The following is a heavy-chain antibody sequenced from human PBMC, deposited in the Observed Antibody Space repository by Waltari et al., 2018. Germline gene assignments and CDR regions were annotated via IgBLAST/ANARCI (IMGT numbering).Heavy chain of an antibody. CDR3: ASLGEGSSFMRMAFDI. J-gene: IGHJ3*02. Sequence: QVQLQESGPGLVKPSETLSLTCTVSGYSISSGYYWGWIRQPPGKGLEWIGSIYHSGSTYYNPSLKSRVTISVDTSKNQFSLKLSSVTAADTAVYYCASLGEGSSFMRMAFDIWGQGTMVTVSS. CDR2: IYHSGST. V-gene: IGHV4-38-2*02. CDR1: GYSISSGYY. D-gene: IGHD3-16*01.